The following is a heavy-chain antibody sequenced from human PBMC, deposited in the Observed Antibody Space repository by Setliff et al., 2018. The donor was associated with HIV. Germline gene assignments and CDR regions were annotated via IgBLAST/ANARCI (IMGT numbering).Heavy chain of an antibody. V-gene: IGHV4-4*08. D-gene: IGHD3-10*01. CDR2: IYTSGIT. J-gene: IGHJ6*03. CDR3: ARDRRGYYYGSGSCYMDV. Sequence: SETLSLTCPVPGDSISSYYWSWIRQPPGKGLEWIGYIYTSGITDYNPSLKSRVTISGDTSKNQFSLKLSSVTAADTAVYYCARDRRGYYYGSGSCYMDVWGTGTTVTSP. CDR1: GDSISSYY.